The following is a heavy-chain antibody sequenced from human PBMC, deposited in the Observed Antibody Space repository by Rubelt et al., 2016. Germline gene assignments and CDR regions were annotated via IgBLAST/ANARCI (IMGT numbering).Heavy chain of an antibody. CDR3: ARRDGYNWDDAFDI. CDR2: ISAYNGNT. V-gene: IGHV1-18*01. CDR1: GYTFTSYG. D-gene: IGHD5-24*01. Sequence: QVQLVQSGAEVKKPGASVKVSCKASGYTFTSYGISWVRQAPGQGLEWMGWISAYNGNTNYAQRLQVRVTMTTETSTSTAYMELRSLRSDDTAVYYCARRDGYNWDDAFDIWGQGTMVTVSS. J-gene: IGHJ3*02.